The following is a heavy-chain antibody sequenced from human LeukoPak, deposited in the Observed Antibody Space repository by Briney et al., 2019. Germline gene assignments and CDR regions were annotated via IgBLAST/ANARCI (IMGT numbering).Heavy chain of an antibody. CDR1: GGSISSSSYH. CDR2: IYYSGST. V-gene: IGHV4-39*02. Sequence: SETLSLTCSVSGGSISSSSYHWGWIRQPPGKGLEWIGSIYYSGSTYYNPSLKSRVTISVDTSKNQFSLKLSSVTAADTAVYYCAKDMEGFITGTTAFDYWGQGTLVTVSS. CDR3: AKDMEGFITGTTAFDY. D-gene: IGHD1-7*01. J-gene: IGHJ4*02.